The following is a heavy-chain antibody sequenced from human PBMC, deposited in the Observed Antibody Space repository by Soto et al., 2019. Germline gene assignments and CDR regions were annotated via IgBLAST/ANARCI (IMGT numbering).Heavy chain of an antibody. D-gene: IGHD2-8*01. CDR3: AWNPEERWISNHKWGTPRDKSYYYYGMDV. CDR1: GGTFSSYA. Sequence: ASVKVSCKASGGTFSSYAISWVRQAPGQGLEWMGGIIPIFGTANYAQKFQGRVTITADESTSTAYMELSSLRSEDTAVYYCAWNPEERWISNHKWGTPRDKSYYYYGMDVWGQGTTVTVSS. CDR2: IIPIFGTA. J-gene: IGHJ6*02. V-gene: IGHV1-69*13.